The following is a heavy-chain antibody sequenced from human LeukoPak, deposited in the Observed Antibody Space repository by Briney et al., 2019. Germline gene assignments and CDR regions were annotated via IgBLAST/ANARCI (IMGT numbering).Heavy chain of an antibody. CDR3: VKGSSTSYRYNWFDP. CDR1: GSTFSSYA. J-gene: IGHJ5*02. Sequence: GGSLRLSCSASGSTFSSYAMEWVRQAPGKGLEYVSVISSNGGSTHYVDSVKGRFTISRDNSKNMLYLQMSSLRAEDTAVYYCVKGSSTSYRYNWFDPWGQGTLVTVSS. CDR2: ISSNGGST. V-gene: IGHV3-64D*06. D-gene: IGHD2-2*01.